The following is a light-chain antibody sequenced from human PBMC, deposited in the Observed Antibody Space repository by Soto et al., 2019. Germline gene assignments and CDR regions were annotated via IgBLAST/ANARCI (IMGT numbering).Light chain of an antibody. Sequence: EIVMTQSPATLSVSPGERATLSCRASQSVNYYLAWYQQKPGQAPRLLIYEASNRATGIPARFSGSGSGTDFTLTISSLEPEDFAVYYCQQRSNTFGQGTRLEIK. J-gene: IGKJ5*01. V-gene: IGKV3-11*01. CDR3: QQRSNT. CDR1: QSVNYY. CDR2: EAS.